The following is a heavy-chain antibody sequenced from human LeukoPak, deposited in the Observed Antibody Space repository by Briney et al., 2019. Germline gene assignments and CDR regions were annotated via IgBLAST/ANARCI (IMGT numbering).Heavy chain of an antibody. Sequence: PSETLSLTCAVYGGSFSGYYWSWIRQPPGKGLEWIGEIYHSGSTNYNPSLKSRVTILVDKSRNQFSLKLSSVSAADTAVYYCASGLYGSGRAWAFDIWGQGTMVTVSS. D-gene: IGHD3-10*01. CDR3: ASGLYGSGRAWAFDI. V-gene: IGHV4-34*01. CDR1: GGSFSGYY. J-gene: IGHJ3*02. CDR2: IYHSGST.